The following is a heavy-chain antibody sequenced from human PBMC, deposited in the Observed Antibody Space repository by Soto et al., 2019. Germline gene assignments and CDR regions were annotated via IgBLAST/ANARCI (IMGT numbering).Heavy chain of an antibody. Sequence: SETLSLTCTVYGGSFGGYYWSWIRQPPGKGLEWIGEINHSGTTHYNPSLKSRFSISVDTSKNQLSLNLNSVTAADTAVYYCASGPYNNGSKRFDPWGQGTLVTVSS. J-gene: IGHJ5*02. CDR2: INHSGTT. CDR1: GGSFGGYY. D-gene: IGHD6-19*01. CDR3: ASGPYNNGSKRFDP. V-gene: IGHV4-34*01.